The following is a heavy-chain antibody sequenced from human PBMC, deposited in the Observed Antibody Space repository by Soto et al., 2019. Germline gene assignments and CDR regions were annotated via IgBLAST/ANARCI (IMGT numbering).Heavy chain of an antibody. V-gene: IGHV4-59*01. CDR3: ARDVMGLDV. CDR1: GGSIGSYY. Sequence: QVQLQESGPGLVKPSETLSLTCTVSGGSIGSYYWSWIRQSPGKGLEWIGYIYNIGNTNYNPSLTSRVTISLDTSKKQFSLKVRSVTAADTAVYYCARDVMGLDVWGQGTTVTVSS. J-gene: IGHJ6*02. CDR2: IYNIGNT. D-gene: IGHD2-21*01.